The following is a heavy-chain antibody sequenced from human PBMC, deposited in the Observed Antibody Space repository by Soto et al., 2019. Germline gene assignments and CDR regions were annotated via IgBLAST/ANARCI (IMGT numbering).Heavy chain of an antibody. CDR1: GFSFSSYA. CDR2: ISGSGGNT. V-gene: IGHV3-23*01. Sequence: EVQLLESGGGSVQPGGSLRLSCAASGFSFSSYAMHWVRRPPGKGLEWVSSISGSGGNTYYADIGKGRFSISKDSLVNTLYLQLNSLRAADRAGYFCAKGRGENCDFVYWGQGTLVTVSP. CDR3: AKGRGENCDFVY. D-gene: IGHD3-10*01. J-gene: IGHJ4*02.